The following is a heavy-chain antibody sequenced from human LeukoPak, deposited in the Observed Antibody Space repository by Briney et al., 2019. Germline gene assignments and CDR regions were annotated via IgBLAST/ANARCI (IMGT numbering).Heavy chain of an antibody. J-gene: IGHJ4*02. CDR3: ARGSIYDYVWGSYRYYFDY. V-gene: IGHV4-39*01. Sequence: PSETLSLTCTVSGGSIGRSPYSWAWIRQSPGKGLEWIAIVHYSGTTYYNPSLKSRITVSADTAKNQFSLKLSSVTAADTAVYYCARGSIYDYVWGSYRYYFDYWGQGTLVTVSS. CDR2: VHYSGTT. CDR1: GGSIGRSPYS. D-gene: IGHD3-16*02.